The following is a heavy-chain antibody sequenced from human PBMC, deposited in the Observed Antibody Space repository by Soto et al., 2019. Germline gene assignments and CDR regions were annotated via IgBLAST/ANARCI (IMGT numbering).Heavy chain of an antibody. D-gene: IGHD6-6*01. CDR1: GYTFTGYY. V-gene: IGHV1-2*02. CDR2: INPNSGGT. CDR3: ARVGSSMGRQLARQGDY. J-gene: IGHJ4*02. Sequence: ASVKVSCKASGYTFTGYYMHWVRQAPGQGLEWMGWINPNSGGTNYAQKFQGRVTMTRDTSISTAYMELSRLRSDDTAVYYCARVGSSMGRQLARQGDYWGQGTLVTVSS.